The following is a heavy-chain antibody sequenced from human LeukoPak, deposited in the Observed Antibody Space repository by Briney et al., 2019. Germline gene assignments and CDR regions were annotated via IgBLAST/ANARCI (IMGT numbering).Heavy chain of an antibody. CDR1: GGSFSGYY. Sequence: SETLSLTCAVYGGSFSGYYWSWIRQPPGKGLEWIGSIYYSGSTYYNPSLKSRVTISVDTSKNQFSLKLSSVTAADTAVYYCARPRGDWGQGTLVTVSS. CDR2: IYYSGST. D-gene: IGHD3-10*01. V-gene: IGHV4-34*01. J-gene: IGHJ4*02. CDR3: ARPRGD.